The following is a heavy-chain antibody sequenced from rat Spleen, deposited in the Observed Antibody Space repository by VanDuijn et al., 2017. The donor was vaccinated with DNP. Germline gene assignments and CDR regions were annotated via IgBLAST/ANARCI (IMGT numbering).Heavy chain of an antibody. CDR2: ISYEGSST. CDR1: GFSFSDYY. D-gene: IGHD3-1*01. CDR3: ARGSTSIYWYFDF. J-gene: IGHJ1*01. V-gene: IGHV5-22*01. Sequence: EVQLVESGGGLVQPGRSLKLSCVASGFSFSDYYMAWVRQAPKKGLEWVAAISYEGSSTYYGDSVKGRFTISRDNAKGTLYLQMNSLKPEDTATYYCARGSTSIYWYFDFWGPGTMVTVSS.